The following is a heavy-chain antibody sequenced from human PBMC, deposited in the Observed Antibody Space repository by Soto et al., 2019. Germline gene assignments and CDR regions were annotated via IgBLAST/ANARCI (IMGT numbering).Heavy chain of an antibody. V-gene: IGHV4-34*01. CDR3: ARGRYSYGLSYYYYGMDV. Sequence: ETLSLTCAVSGGSLSNYYWSWIRQPPGQGLEWIGEINHSGSTNYNPSLKSRVTISVDTSKNQFSLKLSSVTAADTAVYYCARGRYSYGLSYYYYGMDVWGQGTTVTVSS. D-gene: IGHD5-18*01. CDR1: GGSLSNYY. CDR2: INHSGST. J-gene: IGHJ6*02.